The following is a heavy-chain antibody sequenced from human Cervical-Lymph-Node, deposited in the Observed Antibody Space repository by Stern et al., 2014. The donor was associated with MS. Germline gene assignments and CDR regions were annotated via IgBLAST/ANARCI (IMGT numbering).Heavy chain of an antibody. CDR3: ARGGAVATSDYYFDY. V-gene: IGHV3-30*01. D-gene: IGHD5-12*01. CDR1: GFTFSYHA. J-gene: IGHJ4*02. Sequence: QVQLVESGGGVVQPGRSLRLSCAASGFTFSYHAMHWVRQAPGKGLEWVAVISYDGSDKNDADSVKGRFTSSRDNSRNTLYLQMNSLRVDDTAVYYCARGGAVATSDYYFDYWGQGILVTVSS. CDR2: ISYDGSDK.